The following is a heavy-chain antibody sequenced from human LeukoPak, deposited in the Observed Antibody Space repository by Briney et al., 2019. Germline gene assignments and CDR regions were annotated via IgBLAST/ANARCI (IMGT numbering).Heavy chain of an antibody. CDR1: GFTFSSYG. CDR3: AKDFEYYDILTGYYRAHRHNKKTPFY. CDR2: IRYDGSNK. Sequence: EGPLRLSCAASGFTFSSYGMHWVRQAPGKGLEWVAFIRYDGSNKYYADSVKGRFTISRDNSKNTLYLQMNSLRAEDTAVYYCAKDFEYYDILTGYYRAHRHNKKTPFYWGQGTLVTVSS. D-gene: IGHD3-9*01. V-gene: IGHV3-30*02. J-gene: IGHJ4*02.